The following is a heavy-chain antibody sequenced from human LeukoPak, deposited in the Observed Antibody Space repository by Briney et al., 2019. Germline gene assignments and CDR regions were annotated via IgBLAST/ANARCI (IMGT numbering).Heavy chain of an antibody. CDR2: IIPIFGTA. D-gene: IGHD2-8*01. J-gene: IGHJ4*02. CDR1: GGTFSSYA. V-gene: IGHV1-69*05. Sequence: AASVKVSCKASGGTFSSYAISWVRQAPGQGLEWMGRIIPIFGTANYAQKFQGRVTITTDESTSTAYMELSSLRSEDTAVYYCARGGAVYATPFDYWGQGTLVTVSS. CDR3: ARGGAVYATPFDY.